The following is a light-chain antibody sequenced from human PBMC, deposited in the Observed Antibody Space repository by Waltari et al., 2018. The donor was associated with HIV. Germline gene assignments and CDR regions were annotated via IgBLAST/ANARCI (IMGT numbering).Light chain of an antibody. J-gene: IGLJ1*01. V-gene: IGLV2-14*01. CDR2: EVN. CDR1: SSDVGGYNY. Sequence: QSALTQPASVSGSPGQSITISCTGTSSDVGGYNYVSLYQQHPGKAPKLMISEVNNRPSGVSNRCSGSKSGNTASLTISGLQAEDEADYYCSSYTSSSTLYVFGTGTKVTVL. CDR3: SSYTSSSTLYV.